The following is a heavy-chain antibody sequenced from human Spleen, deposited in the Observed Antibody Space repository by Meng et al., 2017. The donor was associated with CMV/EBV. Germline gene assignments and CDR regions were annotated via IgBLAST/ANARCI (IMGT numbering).Heavy chain of an antibody. Sequence: SQTLSLTCAVYGGSFSGYYWSWIRQPPGKGLEWIGDIIHSGSTNYNPSLRSRVSMSVDKSQSQISLRLSSVTAADTAVYFCARKSLCNSISCYDYWGRGTLVTVS. CDR3: ARKSLCNSISCYDY. J-gene: IGHJ4*02. D-gene: IGHD2/OR15-2a*01. CDR2: IIHSGST. V-gene: IGHV4-34*12. CDR1: GGSFSGYY.